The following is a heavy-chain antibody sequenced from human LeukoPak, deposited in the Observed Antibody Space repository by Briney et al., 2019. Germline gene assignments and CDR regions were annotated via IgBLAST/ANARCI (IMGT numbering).Heavy chain of an antibody. V-gene: IGHV3-11*01. CDR1: GFTFSDYS. Sequence: GGSLRLSCAASGFTFSDYSMRWIRQAPGKGLEWVSSISRSGSTKYYADSVKGRFTISRDNAKNSLFLQMNSLRAEDTAVYYCARDRSGELRLGELSFPSSGFDYWGQGTLVTVSS. CDR2: ISRSGSTK. J-gene: IGHJ4*02. D-gene: IGHD3-16*02. CDR3: ARDRSGELRLGELSFPSSGFDY.